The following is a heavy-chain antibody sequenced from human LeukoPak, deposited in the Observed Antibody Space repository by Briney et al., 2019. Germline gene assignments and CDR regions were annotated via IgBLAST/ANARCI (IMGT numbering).Heavy chain of an antibody. CDR3: ARLGLSTAYNWFDP. Sequence: SETLSLTCAVSGYSISSGYYWGWIRQPPGKGLEWIGSIFHSGSTYYNPSLKGRVTISVDTSKNQFSLKLTSVTAADTAVYFCARLGLSTAYNWFDPWGQGTLVTVSS. J-gene: IGHJ5*02. D-gene: IGHD2-2*01. V-gene: IGHV4-38-2*01. CDR2: IFHSGST. CDR1: GYSISSGYY.